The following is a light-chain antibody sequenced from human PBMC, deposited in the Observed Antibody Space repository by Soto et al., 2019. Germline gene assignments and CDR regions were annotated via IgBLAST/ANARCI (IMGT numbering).Light chain of an antibody. J-gene: IGLJ2*01. V-gene: IGLV2-14*01. CDR1: RDDIGAYDY. Sequence: QSALTQPASVSGSPGQSITISCAGTRDDIGAYDYVSWYQQHPGNAPKLLVYEVTNRPSGVSDRFSGSKSGNTASLTISGLQVEGEADYYCNSYTNSSAVVFGGGTKVTVL. CDR2: EVT. CDR3: NSYTNSSAVV.